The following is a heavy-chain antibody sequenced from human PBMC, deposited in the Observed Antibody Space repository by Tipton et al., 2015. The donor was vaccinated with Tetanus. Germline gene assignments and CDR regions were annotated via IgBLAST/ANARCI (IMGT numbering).Heavy chain of an antibody. CDR1: GGSISRYY. CDR3: AREDYFDISAFDI. CDR2: IDYNGST. V-gene: IGHV4-59*01. J-gene: IGHJ3*02. Sequence: TLSLTCTISGGSISRYYWAWIRQTPGKGLEWIGYIDYNGSTKYNPSLRSRVTLSLDTSKNLISMRLTSVTAADTAVYYCAREDYFDISAFDIWGQGTMVTVSS. D-gene: IGHD2/OR15-2a*01.